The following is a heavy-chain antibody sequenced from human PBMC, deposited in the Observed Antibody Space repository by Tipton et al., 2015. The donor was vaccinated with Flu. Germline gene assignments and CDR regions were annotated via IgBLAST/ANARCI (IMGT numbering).Heavy chain of an antibody. Sequence: TLSLTCDVSGYSITSAYYWGWVQPPPEQGLECSGSNYHSGTTYYNPSLKSRVIISVDTSKNRFSLRLSSVTAAETVEYYCARHTVESVPEVIDYWGRGNLVIVSS. D-gene: IGHD3-10*02. V-gene: IGHV4-38-2*01. CDR2: NYHSGTT. CDR3: ARHTVESVPEVIDY. CDR1: GYSITSAYY. J-gene: IGHJ4*02.